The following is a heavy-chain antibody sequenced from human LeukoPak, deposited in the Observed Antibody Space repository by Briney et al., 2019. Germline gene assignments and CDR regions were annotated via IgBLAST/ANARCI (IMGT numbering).Heavy chain of an antibody. D-gene: IGHD3-3*01. CDR1: GVSINSHY. CDR2: IYYTRTT. J-gene: IGHJ5*02. Sequence: SETLSLTCTVSGVSINSHYWNWIRQPPGKGLEWIGHIYYTRTTNYNPSLKSRVTISVDRSKNHFSLKLKSVTNADTAVYYCATDPTIFGVVTAGFDPWGQGTLVTVSS. CDR3: ATDPTIFGVVTAGFDP. V-gene: IGHV4-59*11.